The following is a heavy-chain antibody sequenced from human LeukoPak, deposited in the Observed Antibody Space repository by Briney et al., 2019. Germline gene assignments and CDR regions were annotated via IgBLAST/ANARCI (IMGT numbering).Heavy chain of an antibody. Sequence: SETLSLTCTVSGGSISGYYWSWIRQPAGKGLEWIGRIYTSGSTNYNPSLKSRVTMSVDTSKNQFSLKLSSVTAADTAVYYCARDKSLEWSSDAFDIWGQGTMVTVSS. D-gene: IGHD3-3*01. V-gene: IGHV4-4*07. CDR1: GGSISGYY. J-gene: IGHJ3*02. CDR2: IYTSGST. CDR3: ARDKSLEWSSDAFDI.